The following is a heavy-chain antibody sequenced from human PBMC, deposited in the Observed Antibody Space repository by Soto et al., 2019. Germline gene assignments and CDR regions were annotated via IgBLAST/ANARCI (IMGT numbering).Heavy chain of an antibody. J-gene: IGHJ4*02. V-gene: IGHV1-2*04. D-gene: IGHD1-1*01. CDR1: GYSFTGSY. Sequence: ASVQVSCKASGYSFTGSYLHWVRQAPGQGLEWMGWIYPDSGGTNYAPKFRGWVTMTRDTSIRTAYMELSGLKSDNTAVYFCVRAETFYPGNTVDYWGQGALVIVSS. CDR3: VRAETFYPGNTVDY. CDR2: IYPDSGGT.